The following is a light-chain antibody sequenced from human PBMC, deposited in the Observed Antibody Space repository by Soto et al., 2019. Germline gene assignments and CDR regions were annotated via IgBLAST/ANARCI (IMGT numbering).Light chain of an antibody. CDR2: SNN. J-gene: IGLJ2*01. CDR3: AAWDDSLNGVV. Sequence: QSVLTQPPSASGTPGQRLTISCSGSTSNIGSNTVSWYQQLPGTAPKLLIHSNNQRPSGVPDRFSGSKSGTSASLAISGLQSEDEADYSCAAWDDSLNGVVFGGGTNVTVL. V-gene: IGLV1-44*01. CDR1: TSNIGSNT.